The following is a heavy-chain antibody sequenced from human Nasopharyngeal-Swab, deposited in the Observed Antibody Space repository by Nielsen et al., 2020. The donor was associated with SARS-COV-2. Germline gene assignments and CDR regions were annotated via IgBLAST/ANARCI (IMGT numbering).Heavy chain of an antibody. CDR2: IYHSGST. Sequence: WIRQPPGKGLEWIGEIYHSGSTNYNPSLKSRVTISVDKSKNQFSLKLSSVTPADTAVYYCARVTSHDSGWRLDYWGQGTLVTVSS. D-gene: IGHD6-19*01. V-gene: IGHV4-4*02. CDR3: ARVTSHDSGWRLDY. J-gene: IGHJ4*02.